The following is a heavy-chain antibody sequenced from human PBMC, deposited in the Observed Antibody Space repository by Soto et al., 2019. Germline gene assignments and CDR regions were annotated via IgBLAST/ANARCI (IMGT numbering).Heavy chain of an antibody. CDR2: IYYPGST. Sequence: SETLSLTCTVSGGSISSGGYYGGWIRQHPGKVLEWIWNIYYPGSTHYDPSLKSRITISLDTFKNQISLKLSSVTAADTAVYYCASSPVTGIYYAMDVWGQGTTVTGSS. J-gene: IGHJ6*02. V-gene: IGHV4-31*03. CDR3: ASSPVTGIYYAMDV. CDR1: GGSISSGGYY. D-gene: IGHD6-19*01.